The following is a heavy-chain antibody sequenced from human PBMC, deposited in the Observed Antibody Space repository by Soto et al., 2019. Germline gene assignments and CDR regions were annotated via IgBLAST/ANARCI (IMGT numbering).Heavy chain of an antibody. CDR1: GGSISSSLYY. Sequence: SETLSLTCTVSGGSISSSLYYWGWIRQPPGRRLEWIANIYYTGNTSYNPSLKSRVTISVNTSRNQFSLNLSSVTAADTAVYYCARQRSGTIFYAFGMWGQGTMVTVSS. V-gene: IGHV4-39*01. J-gene: IGHJ3*02. D-gene: IGHD3-9*01. CDR2: IYYTGNT. CDR3: ARQRSGTIFYAFGM.